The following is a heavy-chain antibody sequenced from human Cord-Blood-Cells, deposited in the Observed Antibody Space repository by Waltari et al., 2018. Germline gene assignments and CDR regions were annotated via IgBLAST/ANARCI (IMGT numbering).Heavy chain of an antibody. CDR3: ARDQGSTIFGVVTYWYFDL. Sequence: QVQLQESGPGLVKPSETLSLTCAVSGYSISSGYYWGWLRQPPGKGLEWIGSIYHSGSTYYNPSLKSRVTISVDTSKNQFSLKLSSVTAADTAVYYCARDQGSTIFGVVTYWYFDLWGRGTLVTVSS. CDR1: GYSISSGYY. CDR2: IYHSGST. V-gene: IGHV4-38-2*02. J-gene: IGHJ2*01. D-gene: IGHD3-3*01.